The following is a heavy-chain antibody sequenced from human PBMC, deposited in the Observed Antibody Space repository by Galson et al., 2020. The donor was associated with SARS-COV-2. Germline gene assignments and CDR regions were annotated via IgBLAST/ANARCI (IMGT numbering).Heavy chain of an antibody. CDR3: ARHLISYSSSPTLGF. CDR2: IRGYNGDT. CDR1: GYTFASYV. V-gene: IGHV1-18*01. Sequence: ALVKVSCKTSGYTFASYVISWVRQAPGQGLEWMGWIRGYNGDTSYAQKFQGSVTMTTDTSTGTAYMELRSLRSDDTAVYYCARHLISYSSSPTLGFWGQGTLVTVSS. J-gene: IGHJ4*02. D-gene: IGHD6-6*01.